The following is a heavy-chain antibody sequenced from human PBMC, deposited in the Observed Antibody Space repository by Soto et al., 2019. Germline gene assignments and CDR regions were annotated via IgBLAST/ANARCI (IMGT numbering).Heavy chain of an antibody. V-gene: IGHV3-23*01. J-gene: IGHJ4*02. Sequence: PGGSLRLSCAASGFTFSSYAMSWVRQAPGKGLEWVSAISGSGGSTYYADSVKGRFTISRDNSKNTLYLQMNSLRAEDTAVYYCAKDQLPDYGDYVGGFDYWGQGTLVTVSS. CDR2: ISGSGGST. D-gene: IGHD4-17*01. CDR1: GFTFSSYA. CDR3: AKDQLPDYGDYVGGFDY.